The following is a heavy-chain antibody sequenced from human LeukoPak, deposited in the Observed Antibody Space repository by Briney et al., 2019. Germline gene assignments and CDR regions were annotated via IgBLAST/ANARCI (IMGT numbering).Heavy chain of an antibody. CDR1: ALPPSNYA. J-gene: IGHJ4*02. V-gene: IGHV3-23*01. CDR2: ISDGGWT. D-gene: IGHD4-17*01. CDR3: AKECDYGNTSHMPCY. Sequence: GGSLRLSCAASALPPSNYAMSWVRQAPGKGLEWVSSISDGGWTAYTDSVKGRFFISREAATNTLYLQMNSLRVEDTAVYYCAKECDYGNTSHMPCYWGQGTLVTVSS.